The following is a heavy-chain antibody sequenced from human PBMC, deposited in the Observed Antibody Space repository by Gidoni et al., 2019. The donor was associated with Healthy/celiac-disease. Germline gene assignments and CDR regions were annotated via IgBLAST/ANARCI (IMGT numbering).Heavy chain of an antibody. D-gene: IGHD3-22*01. CDR2: IYYSGST. CDR3: ARAEYYYDSSGQYIYFDY. V-gene: IGHV4-31*03. J-gene: IGHJ4*02. CDR1: GGSISSGGSY. Sequence: QVQLQESGPGLVKPSQTLSLTCTVSGGSISSGGSYWSWIRQHTGKGLELIGYIYYSGSTYYNPSLKSRFTISLDTSKNQFSLKLSSVTAADTAVYYCARAEYYYDSSGQYIYFDYWGQGTLVTVSS.